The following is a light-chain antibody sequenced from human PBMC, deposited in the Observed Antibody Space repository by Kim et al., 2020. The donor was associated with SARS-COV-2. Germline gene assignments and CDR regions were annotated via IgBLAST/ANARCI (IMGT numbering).Light chain of an antibody. V-gene: IGLV1-47*01. J-gene: IGLJ3*02. Sequence: PGQRITISCSGSTANIGNVYCYQQVPGLAPKLLILRNDQRPSGVPDRFSGTNSGTSASLAISGLQSEDEADYYCATWDDSLSGEWVFGRGTQLTVL. CDR2: RND. CDR1: TANIGN. CDR3: ATWDDSLSGEWV.